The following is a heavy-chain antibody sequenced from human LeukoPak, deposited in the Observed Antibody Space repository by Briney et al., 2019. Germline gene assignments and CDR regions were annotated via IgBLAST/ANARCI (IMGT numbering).Heavy chain of an antibody. CDR2: IYTDGSFT. CDR3: ARDISLAAVAATGNDAFDV. D-gene: IGHD6-13*01. Sequence: GGSLRLSCAASGFTLSSYWMHWVRLAPGKGLVWVSRIYTDGSFTNYADSVKGRFTISRDNSKNTLYLQMNSLRPEDTAVYYCARDISLAAVAATGNDAFDVWGQGTMVTVSS. CDR1: GFTLSSYW. J-gene: IGHJ3*01. V-gene: IGHV3-74*01.